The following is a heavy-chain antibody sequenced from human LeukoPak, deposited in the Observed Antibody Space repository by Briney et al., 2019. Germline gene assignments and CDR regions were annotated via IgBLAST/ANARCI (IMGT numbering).Heavy chain of an antibody. CDR3: AKNPGGFYDSSGYYSYYYMDV. D-gene: IGHD3-22*01. Sequence: PGGSLRLSCAGSGFTFDEHAMHWVRQAPGKGLEWVAVIWYDGSNKYYADSVKGRFTISRDNSKNTLYLQMNSLRAEDTAVYYCAKNPGGFYDSSGYYSYYYMDVWGKGTTVTVSS. CDR2: IWYDGSNK. V-gene: IGHV3-33*06. CDR1: GFTFDEHA. J-gene: IGHJ6*03.